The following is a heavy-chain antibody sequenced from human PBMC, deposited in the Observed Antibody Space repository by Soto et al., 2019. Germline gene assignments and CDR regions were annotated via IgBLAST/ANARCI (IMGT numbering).Heavy chain of an antibody. V-gene: IGHV4-34*01. CDR3: ARGRTAALIETRLFRVLFDL. CDR2: ISRSGST. Sequence: QVQLQQWGAGLLKPSETLSLTCAVSGGSLGGFHWSWIRQPPGKGLEWIGEISRSGSTNYAPSLKSRVTVSMDTSRNQVSLNLSSVTDADTAVYYCARGRTAALIETRLFRVLFDLWGHGNLVIVSS. J-gene: IGHJ4*01. D-gene: IGHD3-10*01. CDR1: GGSLGGFH.